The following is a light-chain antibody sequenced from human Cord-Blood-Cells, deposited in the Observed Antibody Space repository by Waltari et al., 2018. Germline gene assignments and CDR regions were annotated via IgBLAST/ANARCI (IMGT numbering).Light chain of an antibody. J-gene: IGKJ4*01. CDR3: QQYDNLPLT. CDR2: AAS. V-gene: IGKV1-33*01. Sequence: DIQMTQSPSSLSASVGDRVTITCQASQDISNYLNWYQQKPGKAPKLLIYAASNLETGVPSRFSGSRSGTDFTFTISSLQTEDIATYYCQQYDNLPLTLGGGTKVEIK. CDR1: QDISNY.